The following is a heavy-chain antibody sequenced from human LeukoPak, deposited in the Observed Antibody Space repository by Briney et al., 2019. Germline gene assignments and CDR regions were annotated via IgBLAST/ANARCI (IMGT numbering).Heavy chain of an antibody. D-gene: IGHD4-23*01. Sequence: GGSLRLSCAASGFTVSSNYMSWVRQVPGKGLEWVSLIYSGGSTYYADSVKGRFTISRDNSKNTLYLQMNSLRAEDTAVYYCARFYGGNSEYFQHWGQGTLVTVSS. J-gene: IGHJ1*01. CDR3: ARFYGGNSEYFQH. V-gene: IGHV3-66*02. CDR1: GFTVSSNY. CDR2: IYSGGST.